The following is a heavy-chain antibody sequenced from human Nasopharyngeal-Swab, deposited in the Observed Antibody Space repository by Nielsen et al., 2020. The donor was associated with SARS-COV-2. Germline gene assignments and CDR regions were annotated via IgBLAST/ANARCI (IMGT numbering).Heavy chain of an antibody. V-gene: IGHV4-34*01. D-gene: IGHD3-10*01. CDR3: ARGPYYYGSGSYYSDYYYYGMDV. Sequence: GSLRLSCAVYGGSFSGYYWSWIRQPPGKGLEWIGEINHSGSTNYNPSLKSRVTISVDTSKNQFSLKLSSVTAADTAVYYCARGPYYYGSGSYYSDYYYYGMDVWGQGTTVTVSS. J-gene: IGHJ6*02. CDR1: GGSFSGYY. CDR2: INHSGST.